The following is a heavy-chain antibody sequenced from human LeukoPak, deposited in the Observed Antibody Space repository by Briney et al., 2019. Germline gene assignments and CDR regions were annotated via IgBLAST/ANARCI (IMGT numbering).Heavy chain of an antibody. V-gene: IGHV4-39*01. CDR1: GGSISSSSYY. D-gene: IGHD3-22*01. J-gene: IGHJ3*02. CDR3: ASETYYYDSSGPAFDI. CDR2: IYYSGST. Sequence: SETLSLTCTVSGGSISSSSYYWGWIRQPPGKGLEWIGSIYYSGSTYYNPSLKSRVTISVYTSKNQFSLKLSSVTAADTAVYYCASETYYYDSSGPAFDIWGQGTMVTVSS.